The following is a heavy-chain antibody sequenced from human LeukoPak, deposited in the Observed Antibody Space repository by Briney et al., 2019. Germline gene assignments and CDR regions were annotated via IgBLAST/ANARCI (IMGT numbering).Heavy chain of an antibody. Sequence: GGSLRLSCAASGFTFSSYAMHWVRQAPGKGLEWVAVISYDGSNKYYADSVKGRFTISRDNSKNTLYLQMDSLRAEDTAVYYCAREPGSSGWYRRAGIDYWGQGTLVTVSP. J-gene: IGHJ4*02. CDR1: GFTFSSYA. V-gene: IGHV3-30-3*01. D-gene: IGHD6-19*01. CDR3: AREPGSSGWYRRAGIDY. CDR2: ISYDGSNK.